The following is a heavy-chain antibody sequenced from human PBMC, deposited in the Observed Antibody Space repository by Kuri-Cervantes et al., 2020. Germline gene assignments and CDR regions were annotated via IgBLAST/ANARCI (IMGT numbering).Heavy chain of an antibody. CDR1: GFTFSSYA. Sequence: ESLKISCAASGFTFSSYAMSWIRQPPGKGLEWIGEINHSGSTNYNPSLKSRVTISVDTSKNQFSLKLSSVTAADTAVYYCARVNDYGPWGQGTLVTVSS. CDR3: ARVNDYGP. V-gene: IGHV4-34*01. D-gene: IGHD3-16*01. CDR2: INHSGST. J-gene: IGHJ5*02.